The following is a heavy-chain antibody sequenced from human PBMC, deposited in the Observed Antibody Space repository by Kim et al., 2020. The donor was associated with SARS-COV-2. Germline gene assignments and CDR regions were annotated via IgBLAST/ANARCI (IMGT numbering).Heavy chain of an antibody. CDR3: ARFVMVRGVIPSNFDY. Sequence: GGSLRLSCAASGFTFSSYWMSWVRQAPGKGLEWVANIKQDGSEKYYVDSVKGRFTISRDNAKNSLYLQMNSLRAEDTAVYYCARFVMVRGVIPSNFDYWGQEPWSPSPQ. D-gene: IGHD3-10*01. J-gene: IGHJ4*01. CDR2: IKQDGSEK. V-gene: IGHV3-7*01. CDR1: GFTFSSYW.